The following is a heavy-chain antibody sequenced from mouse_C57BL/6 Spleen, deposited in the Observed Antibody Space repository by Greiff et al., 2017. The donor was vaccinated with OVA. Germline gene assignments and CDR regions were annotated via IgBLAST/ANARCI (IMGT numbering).Heavy chain of an antibody. D-gene: IGHD1-1*01. CDR2: INPGSGGT. CDR3: ERCVLRSYYAMDC. CDR1: GYAFTNYL. J-gene: IGHJ4*01. Sequence: QVQLQQSGAELVRPGTSVKVSCKASGYAFTNYLIEWVKQRPGQGLEWIGVINPGSGGTNYNEKFKGKATLTADKSSSTAYMQLSSLTSEDSAVYFCERCVLRSYYAMDCWGQGTSVTVS. V-gene: IGHV1-54*01.